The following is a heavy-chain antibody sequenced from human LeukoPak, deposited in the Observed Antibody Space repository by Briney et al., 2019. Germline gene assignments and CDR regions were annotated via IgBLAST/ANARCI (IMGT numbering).Heavy chain of an antibody. J-gene: IGHJ4*02. Sequence: SQTLSLTCTVSGGSISSGDYYWSWIRQPPGKGLEWIGYIYYSGSTYYNPSLKSRVTISVDTSKNQFSLKLSSVTAADTALYYCARVPYYYGSGSYFAYWGQGTRVTVSS. D-gene: IGHD3-10*01. V-gene: IGHV4-30-4*01. CDR3: ARVPYYYGSGSYFAY. CDR1: GGSISSGDYY. CDR2: IYYSGST.